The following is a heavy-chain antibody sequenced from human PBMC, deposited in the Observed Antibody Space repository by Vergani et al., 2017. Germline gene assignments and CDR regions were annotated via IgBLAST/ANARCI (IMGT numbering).Heavy chain of an antibody. CDR2: ISYDGSNK. D-gene: IGHD6-13*01. CDR1: GFTFSSYA. V-gene: IGHV3-30-3*01. CDR3: ARDSLNAGQQLVRNGYYYGMDV. J-gene: IGHJ6*02. Sequence: QVQLVESGGGVVQTGRSLRLSCAASGFTFSSYAMHWVRQAPGKGLEWVAVISYDGSNKYYADSVKGRFTISRDNSKNTLYLQMNSLRAEDTAVYYCARDSLNAGQQLVRNGYYYGMDVWGQGTTVTVSS.